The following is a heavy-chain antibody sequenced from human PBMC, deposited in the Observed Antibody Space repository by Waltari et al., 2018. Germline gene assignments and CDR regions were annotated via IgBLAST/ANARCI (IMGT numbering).Heavy chain of an antibody. J-gene: IGHJ4*02. V-gene: IGHV4-59*01. CDR3: ARQGWGATTRDY. D-gene: IGHD1-26*01. CDR1: GGSISSYY. CDR2: IYYSGIT. Sequence: QVQLQESGPGLVKPSETLSLTCTVSGGSISSYYWSWTRQPPGKGLEWIGYIYYSGITNYNPSLKSRVTISVDTSKNQFSLKLSSVTAADTAVYYCARQGWGATTRDYWGQGTLVIVSS.